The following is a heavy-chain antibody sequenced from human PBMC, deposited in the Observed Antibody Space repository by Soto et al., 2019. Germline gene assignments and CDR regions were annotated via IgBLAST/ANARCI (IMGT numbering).Heavy chain of an antibody. V-gene: IGHV4-4*02. CDR3: ARSGSSGWHYYSYGRDV. CDR1: GGSISSSNW. J-gene: IGHJ6*02. Sequence: QVQLQESGPGLVKPSGTLSLTCAVSGGSISSSNWWSWVRQPPGKGLEWIGEIYHSGSTNYNPSLKSRVTISVDKSKNQYSLKLSAVTAADTAVYYCARSGSSGWHYYSYGRDVWGQGTTVTVSS. D-gene: IGHD6-19*01. CDR2: IYHSGST.